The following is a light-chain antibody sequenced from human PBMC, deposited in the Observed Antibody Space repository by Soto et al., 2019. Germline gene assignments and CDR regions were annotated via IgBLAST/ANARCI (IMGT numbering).Light chain of an antibody. V-gene: IGKV3-11*01. J-gene: IGKJ5*01. Sequence: EIVMTQSPGTLSLSPGETATLSCRASQSVNSNLAWYQQKPGQAPSLLIYGAFTRATGIPARFSGSGSGTDFTLTINSLEPEDFAVYYCQQRSNWPSITFGQGTRLEIK. CDR2: GAF. CDR3: QQRSNWPSIT. CDR1: QSVNSN.